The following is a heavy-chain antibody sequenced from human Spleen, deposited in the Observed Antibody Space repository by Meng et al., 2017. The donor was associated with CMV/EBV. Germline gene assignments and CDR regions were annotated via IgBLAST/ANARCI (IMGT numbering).Heavy chain of an antibody. CDR3: ERGGLITMIAY. Sequence: LQQLAPGPGLVRASAPSSLASTSCDASRCSSSYYCSCCRRPPEKRLEWIGSIYYSGSTYNTQSLKSQVTISVDTSTNQFSLKLSSMTVADTAVYYCERGGLITMIAYWGQGTLVTVSS. CDR1: DASRCSSSYY. V-gene: IGHV4-39*01. J-gene: IGHJ4*02. CDR2: IYYSGST. D-gene: IGHD3-22*01.